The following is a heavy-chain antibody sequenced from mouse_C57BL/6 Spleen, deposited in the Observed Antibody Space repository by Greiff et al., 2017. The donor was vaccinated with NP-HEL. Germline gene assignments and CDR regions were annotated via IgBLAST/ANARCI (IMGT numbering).Heavy chain of an antibody. J-gene: IGHJ3*01. D-gene: IGHD1-1*01. Sequence: ESGPGILQPSQTLSPTCSFSGFSLSTFGMGVGWIRQPSGKGLEWLAHIWWDDDKYYNPALKSRLTISKDTSKNQVFLKIANVDTADTATYYCARDLNYGSSYSWFAYWGQGTLVTVSA. V-gene: IGHV8-8*01. CDR2: IWWDDDK. CDR3: ARDLNYGSSYSWFAY. CDR1: GFSLSTFGMG.